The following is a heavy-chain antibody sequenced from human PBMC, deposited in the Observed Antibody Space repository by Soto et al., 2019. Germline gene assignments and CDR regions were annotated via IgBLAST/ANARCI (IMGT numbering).Heavy chain of an antibody. Sequence: PGGSLRLSCAASGFVFSDFQFNWVRQAPGGGLEWLSSITGTSAFTEYAESIEGRFTISRDNPNKLLFLHMDNLRPEDTAVYYCERDNLAFQGAFDLWGQGTLVTVSS. J-gene: IGHJ4*02. CDR2: ITGTSAFT. CDR1: GFVFSDFQ. V-gene: IGHV3-21*01. D-gene: IGHD3-16*01. CDR3: ERDNLAFQGAFDL.